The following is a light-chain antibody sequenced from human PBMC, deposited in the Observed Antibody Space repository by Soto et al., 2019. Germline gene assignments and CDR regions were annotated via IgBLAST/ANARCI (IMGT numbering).Light chain of an antibody. CDR3: QQYDNLLGT. V-gene: IGKV1-33*01. CDR1: QDISNY. Sequence: DIQMNHSPYSLSASVGDRVTITCQASQDISNYLNWYQQKPGKAPKLLIYDASNLETGVTSRFSGSGSVTDFTFTISSLQPEDIATYYCQQYDNLLGTFGPGTKVDIK. CDR2: DAS. J-gene: IGKJ3*01.